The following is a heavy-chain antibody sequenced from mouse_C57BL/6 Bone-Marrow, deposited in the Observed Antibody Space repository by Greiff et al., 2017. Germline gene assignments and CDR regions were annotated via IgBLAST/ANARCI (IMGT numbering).Heavy chain of an antibody. CDR3: ARPYYSNYWYVDV. V-gene: IGHV1-55*01. CDR2: IYPGSGST. CDR1: GYTFPSYW. Sequence: QLQQPGAELVKPGASVKMSCKASGYTFPSYWITWVKQTPGQGLEWIGDIYPGSGSTNYNEKFKSKATLTVDTSSSTAYMQLSSLTSEDSAVYYCARPYYSNYWYVDVWGTGTTVTVSS. J-gene: IGHJ1*03. D-gene: IGHD2-5*01.